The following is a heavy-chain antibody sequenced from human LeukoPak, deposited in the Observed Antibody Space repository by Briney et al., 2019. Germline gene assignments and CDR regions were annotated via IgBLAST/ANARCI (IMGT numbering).Heavy chain of an antibody. Sequence: SETLSLTCTVSGGSISSYYWSWIRQPPGKGLEWIGYIYYSGSTSYNPSLKSRVTISVDTSKNQFSLKLSSVTAADTAVYYCARQAVAPDYWGQGTLVPVSS. CDR2: IYYSGST. J-gene: IGHJ4*02. D-gene: IGHD6-19*01. V-gene: IGHV4-59*01. CDR3: ARQAVAPDY. CDR1: GGSISSYY.